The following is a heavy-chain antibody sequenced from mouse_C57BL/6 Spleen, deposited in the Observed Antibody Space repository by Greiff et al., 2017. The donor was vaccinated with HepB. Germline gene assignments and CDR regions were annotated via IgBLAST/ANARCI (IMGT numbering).Heavy chain of an antibody. CDR3: ARYRHDSAWFAY. D-gene: IGHD2-4*01. V-gene: IGHV7-3*01. Sequence: EVKLVESGGGLVQPGGSLSLSCAASGFTFTDYYMSWVRQPPGKALEWLGFIRNKANGYTTEYNASVKGRFTISRDNSQSILYLQMNALRAEDSATYYCARYRHDSAWFAYWGQGTLVTVSA. CDR1: GFTFTDYY. J-gene: IGHJ3*01. CDR2: IRNKANGYTT.